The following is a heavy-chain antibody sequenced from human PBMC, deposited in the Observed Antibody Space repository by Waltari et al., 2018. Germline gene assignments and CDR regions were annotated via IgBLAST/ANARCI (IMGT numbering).Heavy chain of an antibody. V-gene: IGHV3-48*01. J-gene: IGHJ4*02. CDR3: ARDVSSSARPLY. Sequence: EVQLVESGGGLVQPGGSLRLPCAASGFTFRRYSMNWVRQAPGKGLEWVSYISSSSSTIYYADSVKGRFTISRDNAKNSLYLQMNSLRAEDTAVYYCARDVSSSARPLYWGQGTLVTVSS. D-gene: IGHD6-6*01. CDR1: GFTFRRYS. CDR2: ISSSSSTI.